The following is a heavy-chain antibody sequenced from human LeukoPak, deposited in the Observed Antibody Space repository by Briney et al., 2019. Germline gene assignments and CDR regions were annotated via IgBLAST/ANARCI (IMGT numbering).Heavy chain of an antibody. CDR2: IYYSGST. V-gene: IGHV4-61*08. CDR3: ARSGGYVLYFDY. D-gene: IGHD5-12*01. Sequence: SETLSLTCTVSGGSISSGDYYWSWIRQPPGKGLEWIGYIYYSGSTNYNPSLKSRVTISVDTSKNQFSLKLSSVTAADTAVYYCARSGGYVLYFDYWGQGALVTVSS. CDR1: GGSISSGDYY. J-gene: IGHJ4*02.